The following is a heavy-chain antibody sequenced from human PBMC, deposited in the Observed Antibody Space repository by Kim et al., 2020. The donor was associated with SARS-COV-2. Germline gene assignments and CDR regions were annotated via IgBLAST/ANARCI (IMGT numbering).Heavy chain of an antibody. J-gene: IGHJ6*02. V-gene: IGHV3-11*01. CDR2: ISSSGSTI. Sequence: GGSLRLSCAASGFTFSDYYISWIRQAPGKGLEWVSYISSSGSTIYYADSVKGRFTISRDNAKNSLYLQMNSLRAEDTAVYYCARVMAAAVEDYYYGMDVWGQGTTVTVSS. CDR3: ARVMAAAVEDYYYGMDV. D-gene: IGHD6-13*01. CDR1: GFTFSDYY.